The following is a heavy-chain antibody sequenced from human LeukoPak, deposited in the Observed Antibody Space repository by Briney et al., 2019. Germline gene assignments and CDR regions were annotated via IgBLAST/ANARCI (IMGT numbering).Heavy chain of an antibody. D-gene: IGHD1-14*01. CDR2: ISGNGGST. CDR3: AKDPLSPEYYYYYYGMDV. J-gene: IGHJ6*02. Sequence: GGSLRLSCAASGFTFSSYAMSWVRQAPGKGLEWVSAISGNGGSTYYADSVKGRFTISRGNSKNTLYLQMNSLRAEDTAVYYCAKDPLSPEYYYYYYGMDVWGQGTTVTVSS. V-gene: IGHV3-23*01. CDR1: GFTFSSYA.